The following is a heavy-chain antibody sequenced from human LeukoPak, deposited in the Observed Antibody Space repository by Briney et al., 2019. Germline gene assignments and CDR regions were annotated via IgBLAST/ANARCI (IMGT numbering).Heavy chain of an antibody. CDR3: ARGASGSFLFDV. CDR1: GYTFTSYD. V-gene: IGHV1-8*01. D-gene: IGHD3-10*01. Sequence: ASVKVSCKASGYTFTSYDINWVRQATGQGLEWMGWMNPNSGNTGYAQKFQGRVTMTRDTSISTAYMELSRLRSDDTAVYYCARGASGSFLFDVWGKGTTVTVSS. CDR2: MNPNSGNT. J-gene: IGHJ6*04.